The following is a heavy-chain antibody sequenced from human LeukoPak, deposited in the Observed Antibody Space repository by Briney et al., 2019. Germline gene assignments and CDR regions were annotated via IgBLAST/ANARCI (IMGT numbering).Heavy chain of an antibody. D-gene: IGHD6-13*01. CDR3: AKSGRAGYSSSWYIDYYYYYMDV. Sequence: GGSLRLSCAASGFTFSSYWMHWVRQAPGKGLEWVAFIRYDGSNKYYADSVKGRFTISRDNSKNTLYLQMNSLRAEDTAVYYCAKSGRAGYSSSWYIDYYYYYMDVWGKGTTVTISS. J-gene: IGHJ6*03. CDR2: IRYDGSNK. V-gene: IGHV3-30*02. CDR1: GFTFSSYW.